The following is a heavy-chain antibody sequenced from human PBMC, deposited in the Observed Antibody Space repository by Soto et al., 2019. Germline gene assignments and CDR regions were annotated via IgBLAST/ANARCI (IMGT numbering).Heavy chain of an antibody. V-gene: IGHV3-15*07. Sequence: SVSNAWMNWVRQAPGKGLEWVGRIKSKTDGGTTDYAAPVKGRFTISRDDSKNTLYLQMNSLKTEDTAVYYCTTTRDLAAAGLDYWGQGTLVPVSS. D-gene: IGHD6-13*01. CDR1: SVSNAW. CDR2: IKSKTDGGTT. CDR3: TTTRDLAAAGLDY. J-gene: IGHJ4*02.